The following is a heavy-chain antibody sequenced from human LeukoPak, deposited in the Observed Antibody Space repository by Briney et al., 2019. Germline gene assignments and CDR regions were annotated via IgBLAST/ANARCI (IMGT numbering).Heavy chain of an antibody. J-gene: IGHJ5*02. Sequence: SEPLSLTCTVSGGSISRGGYYWSWIRQHPGKGLEWIGYIYYSGSTYYNPSLKSRVTISVDMSKNQFSVKLSYVTAADTAVYYCARVIAAAMGELNWFDPWGQGTRGTVSS. CDR3: ARVIAAAMGELNWFDP. CDR2: IYYSGST. D-gene: IGHD6-13*01. V-gene: IGHV4-31*03. CDR1: GGSISRGGYY.